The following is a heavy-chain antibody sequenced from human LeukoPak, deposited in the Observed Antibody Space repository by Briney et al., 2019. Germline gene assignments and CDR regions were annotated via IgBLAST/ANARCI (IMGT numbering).Heavy chain of an antibody. V-gene: IGHV4-39*01. CDR2: IYYSGST. J-gene: IGHJ3*02. Sequence: SETLSLTCTVSGGSISSSSYYWGWIRQPPGKGLEWIGSIYYSGSTYYNPSLKSRVTISVDTSKNQFSLKLSSVTAADTAVYYCASYSSLDGGAFDIWGQGTMVTVSS. CDR1: GGSISSSSYY. CDR3: ASYSSLDGGAFDI. D-gene: IGHD6-13*01.